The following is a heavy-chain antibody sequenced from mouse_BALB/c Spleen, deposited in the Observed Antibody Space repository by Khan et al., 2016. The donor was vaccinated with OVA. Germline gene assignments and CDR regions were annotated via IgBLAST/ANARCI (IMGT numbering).Heavy chain of an antibody. V-gene: IGHV1S135*01. Sequence: VQLKQSGPELMKPGASVKISCMASGYSFTTYYIHWVMQRPGKSLEWIGYIDPFTGSTTYNQKFKGKATLTVDKSSSTAYIHLSNLTSEDSAVYYCTKHGYVAWFTYWGQGTLLTVSA. CDR1: GYSFTTYY. CDR2: IDPFTGST. D-gene: IGHD2-2*01. J-gene: IGHJ3*01. CDR3: TKHGYVAWFTY.